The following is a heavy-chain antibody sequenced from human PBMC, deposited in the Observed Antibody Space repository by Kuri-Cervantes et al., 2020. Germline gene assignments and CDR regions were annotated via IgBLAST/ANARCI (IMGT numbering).Heavy chain of an antibody. CDR1: GGTFSSYA. D-gene: IGHD1-1*01. V-gene: IGHV1-69*05. CDR2: IIPIFGTA. Sequence: SVKVSCKASGGTFSSYAISWVRQAPGQGLEWMGGIIPIFGTANYAQKFQGRVTITTDESTSTAYMELSSLRSDDTAVYYCARDLQSTGTTGYNWFDPWGQGTLVTVSS. CDR3: ARDLQSTGTTGYNWFDP. J-gene: IGHJ5*02.